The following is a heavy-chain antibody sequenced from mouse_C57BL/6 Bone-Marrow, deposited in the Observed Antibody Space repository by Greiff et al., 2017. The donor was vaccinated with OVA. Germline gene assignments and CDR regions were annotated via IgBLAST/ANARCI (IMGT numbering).Heavy chain of an antibody. CDR3: ARRGYYDYDGGYAMDY. CDR1: GYTFTDYY. Sequence: VKLMESGPELVKPGASVKISCKASGYTFTDYYINWVKQRPGQGLEWIGWIFPGSGSTYYNEKFKGKATLTVDKSSSTAYMLLSSLTSEDSAVYFCARRGYYDYDGGYAMDYWGQGTSVTVSS. J-gene: IGHJ4*01. V-gene: IGHV1-75*01. D-gene: IGHD2-4*01. CDR2: IFPGSGST.